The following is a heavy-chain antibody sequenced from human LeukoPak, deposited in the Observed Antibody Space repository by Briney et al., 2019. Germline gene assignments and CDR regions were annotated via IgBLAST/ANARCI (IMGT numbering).Heavy chain of an antibody. Sequence: GGSLRLSCAASGFTFSNAWMSWVRQAPGKGLEWVGRIKSKTDGGTTDYAAPVKGRFTISRDDSNNTLYLQMNSLKTEDTAVYYCTTGPYYYDSSEPFDYWGQGTLVTVSS. CDR3: TTGPYYYDSSEPFDY. CDR1: GFTFSNAW. V-gene: IGHV3-15*01. D-gene: IGHD3-22*01. CDR2: IKSKTDGGTT. J-gene: IGHJ4*02.